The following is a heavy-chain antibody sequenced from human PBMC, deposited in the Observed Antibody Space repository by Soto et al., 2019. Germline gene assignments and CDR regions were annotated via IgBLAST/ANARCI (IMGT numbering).Heavy chain of an antibody. CDR1: GFTFSDYG. J-gene: IGHJ4*02. D-gene: IGHD3-22*01. CDR3: VRHRNMGTVILVITRFQY. V-gene: IGHV3-23*01. CDR2: IGASGGST. Sequence: PGGSLRLSCAASGFTFSDYGMSWVRQAPGKGLEWVSGIGASGGSTYYADSVKGRFTISRDNSKNTLYLQMNSLRVEDTAVYYCVRHRNMGTVILVITRFQYWGQGTLVTVSS.